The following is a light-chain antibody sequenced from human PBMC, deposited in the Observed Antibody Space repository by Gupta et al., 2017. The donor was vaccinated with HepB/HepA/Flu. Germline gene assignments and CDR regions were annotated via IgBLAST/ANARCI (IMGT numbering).Light chain of an antibody. CDR2: WAS. CDR1: QSVLYSSNNKNY. J-gene: IGKJ2*04. V-gene: IGKV4-1*01. Sequence: DIVMTQSPDSPAVSLGESATINCKSSQSVLYSSNNKNYLAWYQQKPGQPPKLLIYWASTRESGVPDRFSGSGSGTDFTLTISSLQAEDVAVYYCQQYYSTPCSFGQGTKLEIK. CDR3: QQYYSTPCS.